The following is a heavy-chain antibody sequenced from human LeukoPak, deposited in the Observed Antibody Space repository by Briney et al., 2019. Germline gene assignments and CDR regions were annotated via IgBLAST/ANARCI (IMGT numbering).Heavy chain of an antibody. V-gene: IGHV4-34*01. CDR2: INHSGST. J-gene: IGHJ6*02. CDR3: AKGKHYYYYYGMDV. Sequence: PSETLSLTCAVYGGSFSGYYWSWIRQPPGKGLEWIGEINHSGSTNYNPSLKSRVIISVDTSKNQFSLKLSSVTAADTAVYYCAKGKHYYYYYGMDVWGQGTTVTVSS. CDR1: GGSFSGYY.